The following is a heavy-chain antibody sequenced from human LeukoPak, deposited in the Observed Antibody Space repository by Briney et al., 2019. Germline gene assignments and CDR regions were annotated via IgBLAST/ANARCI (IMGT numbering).Heavy chain of an antibody. CDR1: GFTFSSYS. J-gene: IGHJ4*02. D-gene: IGHD4-17*01. V-gene: IGHV3-21*01. Sequence: GGSLRLSCAASGFTFSSYSMNWVRQAPGKGLEWVSSISSSSSYIYYADSVKGRFTISRDNAKNSLYLQMNSLRAEDTAVYYCARDPGYGDIRTFDYWGQGTLVTVSS. CDR2: ISSSSSYI. CDR3: ARDPGYGDIRTFDY.